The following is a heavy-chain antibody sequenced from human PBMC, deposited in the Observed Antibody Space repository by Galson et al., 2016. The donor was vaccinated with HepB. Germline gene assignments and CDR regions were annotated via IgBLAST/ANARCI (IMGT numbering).Heavy chain of an antibody. Sequence: SETLSLTCTVSGGSISSSSYYWGWIRQPPGKGLEWIGSIYYSGSTYYNPSLESRVTISVDTSKNQISLKLSSVTAADTAVYYCQVAAAWEGWFDPWGQGTLVTVSS. CDR3: QVAAAWEGWFDP. CDR1: GGSISSSSYY. CDR2: IYYSGST. J-gene: IGHJ5*02. V-gene: IGHV4-39*01. D-gene: IGHD6-13*01.